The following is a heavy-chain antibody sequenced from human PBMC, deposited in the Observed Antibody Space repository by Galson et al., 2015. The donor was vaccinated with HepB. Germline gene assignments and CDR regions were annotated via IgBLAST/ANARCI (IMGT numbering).Heavy chain of an antibody. V-gene: IGHV5-10-1*01. D-gene: IGHD6-19*01. CDR3: ARRPGYSSAYYYYYYGMDV. Sequence: QSGAEVKKPGESLRISCKGSGYSFTSYWISWVRQMPGKGLEWMGRIDPSDSYTNYSPSFQGHVTISADKSISTAYLQWSSLKASDTAMYYCARRPGYSSAYYYYYYGMDVWGQGTTVTVSS. CDR1: GYSFTSYW. CDR2: IDPSDSYT. J-gene: IGHJ6*02.